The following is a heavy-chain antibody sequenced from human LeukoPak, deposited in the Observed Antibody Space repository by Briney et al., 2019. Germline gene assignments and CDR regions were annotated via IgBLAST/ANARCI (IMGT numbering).Heavy chain of an antibody. Sequence: GGSLRLSCAASGFTLSSSLNWVRQAPGKGLEWVASITPDTSTHYTDLLKGRFTNSRDNAQNSLYLQMDSLRVEDTAVYYCARDKPGIAAPDVWGKGTTVIVSS. V-gene: IGHV3-69-1*01. CDR3: ARDKPGIAAPDV. CDR2: ITPDTST. D-gene: IGHD6-13*01. CDR1: GFTLSSS. J-gene: IGHJ6*04.